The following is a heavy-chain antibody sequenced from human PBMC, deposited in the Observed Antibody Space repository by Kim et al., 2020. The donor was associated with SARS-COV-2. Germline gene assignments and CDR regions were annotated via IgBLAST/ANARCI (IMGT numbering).Heavy chain of an antibody. J-gene: IGHJ4*03. CDR2: IDTTSNYI. CDR1: GFTFSSYT. D-gene: IGHD1-7*01. V-gene: IGHV3-48*02. Sequence: GGSLRRSCVASGFTFSSYTMNWVRQAPGKGLEWISYIDTTSNYIIYADSVRGRFTFSRDNTKNSLFLQMNSLGDDDTAIDYCARGQGGGTTHFDFWGQGT. CDR3: ARGQGGGTTHFDF.